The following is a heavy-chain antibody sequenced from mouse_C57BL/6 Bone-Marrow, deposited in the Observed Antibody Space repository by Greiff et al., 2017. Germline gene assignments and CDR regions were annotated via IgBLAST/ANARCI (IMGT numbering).Heavy chain of an antibody. J-gene: IGHJ2*01. CDR1: GYTFTSYG. CDR3: ARRYYGSPYYFDY. D-gene: IGHD1-1*01. CDR2: IYPRSGNT. Sequence: VKLMESGAELARPGASVKLSCKASGYTFTSYGISWVKQRTGQGLDWIGEIYPRSGNTYYNEKLKGKATLTADKSSSTAYMELRSLTSEDSAVYFCARRYYGSPYYFDYWGQGTTLTVSS. V-gene: IGHV1-81*01.